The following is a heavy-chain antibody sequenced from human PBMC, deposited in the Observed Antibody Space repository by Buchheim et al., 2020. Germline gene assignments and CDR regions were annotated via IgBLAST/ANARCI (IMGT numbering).Heavy chain of an antibody. CDR3: ATRPVAGYKNFDY. Sequence: QVQLVQSGAEVKKPGASVKVSCKVSGYTLTELSMHWVRQAPGKGLEWMGGFDPEDGEKIYAQKFQGRVTMTEEPAKDTAYMELSSLRSEDTAVYYCATRPVAGYKNFDYWGQGTL. D-gene: IGHD6-19*01. CDR2: FDPEDGEK. CDR1: GYTLTELS. J-gene: IGHJ4*02. V-gene: IGHV1-24*01.